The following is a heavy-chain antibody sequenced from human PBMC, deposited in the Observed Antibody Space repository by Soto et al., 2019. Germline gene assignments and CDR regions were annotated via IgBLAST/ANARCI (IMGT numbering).Heavy chain of an antibody. V-gene: IGHV3-7*05. D-gene: IGHD6-6*01. CDR3: ATVFSNSFRYFHHYFGLDV. J-gene: IGHJ6*02. CDR1: GFTFSSYW. CDR2: VKEDGSEK. Sequence: ELQVVESGGGLVQPGGSLRLSCAASGFTFSSYWMTWVRQAPGKGLEWVANVKEDGSEKNYVESVKGRFTISRDNAKNSLYLQIITLMAEDTAVYYCATVFSNSFRYFHHYFGLDVWGQGTTVTVSS.